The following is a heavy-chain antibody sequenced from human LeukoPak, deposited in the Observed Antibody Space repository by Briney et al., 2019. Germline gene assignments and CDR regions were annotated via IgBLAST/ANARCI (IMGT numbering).Heavy chain of an antibody. V-gene: IGHV3-21*01. Sequence: PGGSLRLSCAASGFTFSSYSMNWVRQAPGKGVEWVSSISTSSSYIYYADPVKGRFTIHRENAKKSVYVKMNSLRADDTAFYYCARGASVVAGNDNAFDIWGQGTMVTVSS. CDR1: GFTFSSYS. D-gene: IGHD6-19*01. J-gene: IGHJ3*02. CDR3: ARGASVVAGNDNAFDI. CDR2: ISTSSSYI.